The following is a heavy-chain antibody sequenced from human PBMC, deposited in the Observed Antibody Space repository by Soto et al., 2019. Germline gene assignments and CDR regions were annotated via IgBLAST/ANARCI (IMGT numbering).Heavy chain of an antibody. CDR3: AKDWAQRVVVVARNGMDV. V-gene: IGHV3-23*01. J-gene: IGHJ6*02. D-gene: IGHD2-15*01. CDR2: ISGSGGST. CDR1: GFTFSSYA. Sequence: PGGSLRLSCAASGFTFSSYAMSWVRQAPGKGLEWVSAISGSGGSTYYADSVKGRFTISRDNSKNTLYLQMNSLRAEDTAVYYCAKDWAQRVVVVARNGMDVWGQGTTVTVSS.